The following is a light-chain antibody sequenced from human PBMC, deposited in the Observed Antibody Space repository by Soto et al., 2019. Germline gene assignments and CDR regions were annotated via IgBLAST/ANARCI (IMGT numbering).Light chain of an antibody. CDR1: SSDVGSYNF. Sequence: QSALTQPASVSGSPGQSITISCTGTSSDVGSYNFVSWYQQHPGKAPKLIIYQVSNRPSGISNRFSGSKSVNTASLTISALQAEDEADYYCSSFSISNTHVLFGGGTKLTVL. CDR2: QVS. J-gene: IGLJ2*01. V-gene: IGLV2-14*01. CDR3: SSFSISNTHVL.